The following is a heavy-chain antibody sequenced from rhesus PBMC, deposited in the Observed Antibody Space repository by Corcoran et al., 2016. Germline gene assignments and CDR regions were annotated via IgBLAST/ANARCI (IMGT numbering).Heavy chain of an antibody. CDR3: ARPYSSWTDDAFDF. CDR2: IYGSVGST. CDR1: GGSISDDYY. J-gene: IGHJ3*01. V-gene: IGHV4-106*01. D-gene: IGHD6-13*01. Sequence: QVQLQESGPGLVKPSETLSLTCAVSGGSISDDYYWSWIRQPPGKGLEWIGYIYGSVGSTNYNPSLKHRVTISIDTSQNQFSLTLSAVTAADTAVYYCARPYSSWTDDAFDFWGQGLRVTVSS.